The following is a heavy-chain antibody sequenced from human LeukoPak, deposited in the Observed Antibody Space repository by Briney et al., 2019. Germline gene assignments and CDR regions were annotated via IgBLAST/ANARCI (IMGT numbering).Heavy chain of an antibody. Sequence: ASVKVSCXVSGYTLTELSMHWVRQAPGKGLEWMGGLDPEDGKTIYAQKFQGRVTMTEDTSTDTAYMELSSLRSEDTAVYYCATWGYDFWRGYYRSRGYYFDYWGQGTLVTVSS. D-gene: IGHD3-3*01. CDR1: GYTLTELS. V-gene: IGHV1-24*01. J-gene: IGHJ4*02. CDR2: LDPEDGKT. CDR3: ATWGYDFWRGYYRSRGYYFDY.